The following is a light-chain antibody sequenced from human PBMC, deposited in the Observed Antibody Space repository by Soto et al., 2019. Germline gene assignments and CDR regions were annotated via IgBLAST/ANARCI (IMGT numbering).Light chain of an antibody. CDR2: GAS. CDR1: HDITNY. V-gene: IGKV1-33*01. J-gene: IGKJ4*01. Sequence: DIQMTQSPSSLSASVGDRVTITCQASHDITNYLTWYQQKPGKGPRLLIYGASNLETGVPSRFSGSGFGTDFSFTISSLQPEDFATYYCQQYDSLPTFGGGTKVELK. CDR3: QQYDSLPT.